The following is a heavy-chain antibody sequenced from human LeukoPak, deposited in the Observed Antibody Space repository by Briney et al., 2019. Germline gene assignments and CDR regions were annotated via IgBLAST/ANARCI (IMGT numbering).Heavy chain of an antibody. CDR3: AKEGRVGGYCSGGSCYIYHFDY. D-gene: IGHD2-15*01. CDR1: GFAFSSYD. CDR2: VGDSGGGT. V-gene: IGHV3-23*01. Sequence: GGSLRLSCAASGFAFSSYDMSWVRQAPGMGLEWVSAVGDSGGGTYADSVKGRFTISRDNSKNTLYLQMNSLRAEDTAVYYCAKEGRVGGYCSGGSCYIYHFDYWGQGTLVTVSS. J-gene: IGHJ4*02.